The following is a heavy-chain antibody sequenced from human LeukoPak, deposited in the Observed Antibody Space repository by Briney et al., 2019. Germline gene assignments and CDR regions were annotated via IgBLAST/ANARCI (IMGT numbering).Heavy chain of an antibody. CDR2: ISYDGSNK. D-gene: IGHD4/OR15-4a*01. V-gene: IGHV3-30-3*01. J-gene: IGHJ3*02. CDR1: GFTFSSYA. Sequence: PGRSLRLSCAACGFTFSSYAMHWVRQAPGKGLEWVAVISYDGSNKYYADSVKGRFTISRDSSKNALYLQMNSLRAEDTAVYYCARDGLGTDMVPKPSDAFDIWGQGTMVTVSS. CDR3: ARDGLGTDMVPKPSDAFDI.